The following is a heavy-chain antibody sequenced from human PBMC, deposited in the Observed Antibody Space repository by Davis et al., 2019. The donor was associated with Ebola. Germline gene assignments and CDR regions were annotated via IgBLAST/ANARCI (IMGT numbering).Heavy chain of an antibody. CDR1: GGSISSSSYY. D-gene: IGHD3-22*01. Sequence: SETLSLTCTVSGGSISSSSYYWGWIRQPPGKGLEWIGSIYYSGSTYYNPSLKSRVTISVDTSKNQFSLKLSSVTAADTAVYYCARQHSAYYYDSSGYYATPNWFDPWGQGTLVTVSS. J-gene: IGHJ5*02. CDR2: IYYSGST. CDR3: ARQHSAYYYDSSGYYATPNWFDP. V-gene: IGHV4-39*01.